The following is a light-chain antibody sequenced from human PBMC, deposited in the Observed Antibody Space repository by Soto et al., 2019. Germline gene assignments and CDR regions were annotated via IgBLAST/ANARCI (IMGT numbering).Light chain of an antibody. J-gene: IGKJ4*01. CDR3: QQYDNLPLT. Sequence: DIQMTQSPSSLSASVGDRVTITCQASQDISNYLNWYQQKPGKAPKLLIYDAFKLETGVPSRVSGSGSRTDFTFTISSLQPEDIATYYCQQYDNLPLTFGGGTKVEIK. CDR1: QDISNY. CDR2: DAF. V-gene: IGKV1-33*01.